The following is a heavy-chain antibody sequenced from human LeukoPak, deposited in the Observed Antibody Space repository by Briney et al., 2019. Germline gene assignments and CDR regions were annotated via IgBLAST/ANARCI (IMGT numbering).Heavy chain of an antibody. Sequence: SETLSLTCAVSGYSITSDYYWGWIRQPPGKGLEWIGSIYHSGSTYYNPSLKSRVTISVDTSKNQFSLKLPSVTAADTAVYYCAREGSTSGTNWFEPWGQGTLVTVSS. CDR2: IYHSGST. CDR3: AREGSTSGTNWFEP. V-gene: IGHV4-38-2*02. CDR1: GYSITSDYY. J-gene: IGHJ5*02. D-gene: IGHD6-6*01.